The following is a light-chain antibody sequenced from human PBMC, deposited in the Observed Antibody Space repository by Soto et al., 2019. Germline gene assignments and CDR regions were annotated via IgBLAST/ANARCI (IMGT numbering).Light chain of an antibody. V-gene: IGKV1-5*03. CDR1: QTISSW. Sequence: DIQMTQSPSTLSGSVGDRVTITCRASQTISSWLAWYQQKPGKAPKLLIYKASTLKSGVPSRFSGSGSGTEFTLTISSLQSEDFAVYYCQQRSNWPWTFGQGTKVDIK. CDR2: KAS. J-gene: IGKJ1*01. CDR3: QQRSNWPWT.